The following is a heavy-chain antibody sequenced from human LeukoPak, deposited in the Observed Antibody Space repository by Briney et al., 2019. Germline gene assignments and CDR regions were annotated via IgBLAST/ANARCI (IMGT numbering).Heavy chain of an antibody. CDR1: GFTFDDYG. CDR3: ARARTGYSFGYAFDS. Sequence: PGGSLRLSCAASGFTFDDYGMSWVRQAPGKGLEWVSGINWNGGSTGYADSVRGRFTISRDNAKNSLYLQMNSLRGEDTALYYCARARTGYSFGYAFDSWGQGTLVTVSS. D-gene: IGHD5-18*01. V-gene: IGHV3-20*04. CDR2: INWNGGST. J-gene: IGHJ4*02.